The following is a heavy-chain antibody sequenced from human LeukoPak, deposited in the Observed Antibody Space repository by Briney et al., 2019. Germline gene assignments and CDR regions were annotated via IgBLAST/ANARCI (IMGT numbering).Heavy chain of an antibody. CDR2: INHSGST. Sequence: SETLSLTCAVSGGSFSGYYWSWIRQPPGKGLEWIGEINHSGSTNYNPSLKSRVTISVDTSKNQFSLKLSSVTAADTAVYYCRIVVVTASAFDIWGQGTMVTISS. V-gene: IGHV4-34*01. D-gene: IGHD2-21*02. CDR1: GGSFSGYY. J-gene: IGHJ3*02. CDR3: RIVVVTASAFDI.